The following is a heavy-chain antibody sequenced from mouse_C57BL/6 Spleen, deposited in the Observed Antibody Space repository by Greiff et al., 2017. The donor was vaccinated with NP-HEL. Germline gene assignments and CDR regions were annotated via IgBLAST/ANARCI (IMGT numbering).Heavy chain of an antibody. J-gene: IGHJ4*01. V-gene: IGHV7-1*01. Sequence: EVKLVESGGGLVQSGRSLRLSCATSGFTFSDFYMEWVRQAPGKGLEWIAASRNKANDYTTEYSASVKGRFIVSRDTSQSILYLQMNALRAEDTAIYYCARDRHYYSSSYGDYAMDYWGQGTSVTVSS. CDR2: SRNKANDYTT. CDR1: GFTFSDFY. D-gene: IGHD1-1*01. CDR3: ARDRHYYSSSYGDYAMDY.